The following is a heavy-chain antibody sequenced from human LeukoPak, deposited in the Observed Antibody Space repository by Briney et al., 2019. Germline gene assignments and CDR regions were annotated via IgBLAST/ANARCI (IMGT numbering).Heavy chain of an antibody. CDR3: VKGNWGDC. D-gene: IGHD7-27*01. Sequence: GGSLRLSCAASGFTFSSYSMNWVRQAPGKGLDWVSSISDSGNNTYYADSVKGRFTLSRDNSKNTLYLQMNSLRVDDTAVYYSVKGNWGDCWGQGTLVTVSS. J-gene: IGHJ4*02. CDR2: ISDSGNNT. V-gene: IGHV3-23*01. CDR1: GFTFSSYS.